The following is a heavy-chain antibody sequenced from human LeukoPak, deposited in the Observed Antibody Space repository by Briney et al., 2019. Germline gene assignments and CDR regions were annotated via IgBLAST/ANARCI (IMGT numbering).Heavy chain of an antibody. J-gene: IGHJ4*02. CDR2: ISSNGGST. V-gene: IGHV3-64D*06. Sequence: PGGSLRLSCAASGFTFSSYAMSWVRQAPGKGLEYVSAISSNGGSTYYADSVKGRFTISRDNSKNTLYLQMSSLRAEDTAVYYCVRGVPMVRGVYDYWGQGTLVTVSS. D-gene: IGHD3-10*01. CDR1: GFTFSSYA. CDR3: VRGVPMVRGVYDY.